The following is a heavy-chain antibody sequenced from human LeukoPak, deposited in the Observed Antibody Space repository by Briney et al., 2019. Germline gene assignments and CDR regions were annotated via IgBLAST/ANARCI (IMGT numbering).Heavy chain of an antibody. CDR3: ARVERIAAAGYYFDY. J-gene: IGHJ4*02. V-gene: IGHV4-59*01. CDR1: GVSISSYY. Sequence: PSETLSLTCTVSGVSISSYYWRWLRQPPGKGLEWLGNIYYSRSNNYNPTLKRRITISVDTSKNQFSLKLSSVTAADSAVYYCARVERIAAAGYYFDYWGQGTLVTVSS. CDR2: IYYSRSN. D-gene: IGHD6-13*01.